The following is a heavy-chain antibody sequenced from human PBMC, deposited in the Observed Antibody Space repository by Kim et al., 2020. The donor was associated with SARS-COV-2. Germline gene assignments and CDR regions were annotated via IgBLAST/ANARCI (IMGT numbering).Heavy chain of an antibody. V-gene: IGHV4-31*03. D-gene: IGHD3-10*01. CDR1: GGSISSGGYY. CDR2: IYYSGST. Sequence: SETLSLTCTVSGGSISSGGYYWSWIRQHPGKGLEWIGYIYYSGSTYYNPSLKSRVTISVDTSKNQFSLKLSSVTAADTAVYYCARFGPHRSMVRGASFDYWGQGTLVTVSS. CDR3: ARFGPHRSMVRGASFDY. J-gene: IGHJ4*02.